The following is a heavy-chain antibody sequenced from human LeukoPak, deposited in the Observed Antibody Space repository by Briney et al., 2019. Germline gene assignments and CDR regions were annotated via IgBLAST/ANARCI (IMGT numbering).Heavy chain of an antibody. CDR1: GYICTSYW. CDR2: NYPGDSQT. V-gene: IGHV5-51*01. CDR3: ASLDGMGIYKDY. D-gene: IGHD3-10*01. J-gene: IGHJ4*02. Sequence: GESPKISCRSSGYICTSYWIGLGRQMSGEGLELMGINYPGDSQTRYSPSFRGQVTISADKSISTAYLQWSSLKAADTAIYYCASLDGMGIYKDYWGQGTLVTVSS.